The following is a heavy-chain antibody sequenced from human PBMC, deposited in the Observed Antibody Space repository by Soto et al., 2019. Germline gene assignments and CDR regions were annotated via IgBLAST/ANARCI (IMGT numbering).Heavy chain of an antibody. D-gene: IGHD3-22*01. CDR3: ARSFLDNFDD. J-gene: IGHJ4*01. V-gene: IGHV5-51*01. CDR1: GYRFASYR. CDR2: IDPSDSDI. Sequence: PGESLKISCKGSGYRFASYRIAWVRQMPGKGLEWMGIIDPSDSDIRYSPSFQGQVTISADKSISTAYLQWSSLKASDTAIYYCARSFLDNFDDWGHGTLVIVSS.